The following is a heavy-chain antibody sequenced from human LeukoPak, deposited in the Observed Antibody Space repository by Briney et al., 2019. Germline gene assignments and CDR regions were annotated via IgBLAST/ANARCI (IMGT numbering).Heavy chain of an antibody. CDR2: IYHSGST. V-gene: IGHV4-30-2*01. CDR3: ARGIVVVPAAPTDPTYYFDY. J-gene: IGHJ4*02. CDR1: GGSISRGGYY. D-gene: IGHD2-2*01. Sequence: SQTLSLTCTVSGGSISRGGYYWSWFRQPPGKGLEWIGYIYHSGSTYYNPSLKSRVTISVDRSKNQFSLKLSSVSAADTAVYYCARGIVVVPAAPTDPTYYFDYWGQGTLVTVSS.